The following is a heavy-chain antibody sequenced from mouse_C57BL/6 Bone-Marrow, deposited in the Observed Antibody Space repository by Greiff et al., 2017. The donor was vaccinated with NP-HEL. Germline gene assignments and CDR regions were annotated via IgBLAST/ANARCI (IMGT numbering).Heavy chain of an antibody. CDR3: ARRIDDGYCDYFDY. CDR2: IYPRSGNT. CDR1: GYTFTSYG. V-gene: IGHV1-81*01. Sequence: QVQLQQSGAELVRPGASVKLSCKASGYTFTSYGISWVKQRPGQGLEWIGEIYPRSGNTYYNEKFKGQATLTADKSSSTAYMELRSLTSEDSAVYFCARRIDDGYCDYFDYWGQGTTLTVSS. D-gene: IGHD2-3*01. J-gene: IGHJ2*01.